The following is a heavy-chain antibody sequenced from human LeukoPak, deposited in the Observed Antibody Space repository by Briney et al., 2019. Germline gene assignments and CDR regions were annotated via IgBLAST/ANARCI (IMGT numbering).Heavy chain of an antibody. CDR3: ATPYSGGYHGLDI. J-gene: IGHJ3*02. Sequence: PSETLSLTCTVSGGSISSSTYYWGWIRQPPGKGREWIGSIYYSGSTYYNPSRKSRVTISVDTSKNQFSLKLNSVTAADTAVYYCATPYSGGYHGLDIWGQGTMVTVSS. V-gene: IGHV4-39*01. CDR1: GGSISSSTYY. D-gene: IGHD1-26*01. CDR2: IYYSGST.